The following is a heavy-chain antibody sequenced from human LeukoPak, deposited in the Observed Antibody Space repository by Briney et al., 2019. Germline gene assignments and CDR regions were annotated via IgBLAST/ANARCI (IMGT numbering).Heavy chain of an antibody. CDR1: GFTFDKYG. D-gene: IGHD1-1*01. CDR2: ILEDGRIK. J-gene: IGHJ4*02. Sequence: GGSLRLSCGASGFTFDKYGMHYVRQAPGKGLEWVAVILEDGRIKKYADSVKDRFTISRDNTNNTLYLQMHSLRVEDTGIYSCAKDRETTASGTFDYWGLGTLVTVSS. CDR3: AKDRETTASGTFDY. V-gene: IGHV3-30*18.